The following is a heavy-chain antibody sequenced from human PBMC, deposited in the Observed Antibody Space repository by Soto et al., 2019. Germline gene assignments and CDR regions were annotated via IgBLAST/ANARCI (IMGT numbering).Heavy chain of an antibody. V-gene: IGHV3-23*01. CDR1: GFTFSRHT. CDR3: AKDDSGPVDY. Sequence: GGSLRLSCAASGFTFSRHTMNWVRQAPGKGLEWVSAISGSGGSTYYADSVKGRFTISRDNSENTLFLQMNSLRAEDTAVYYCAKDDSGPVDYWGQGTLVTVSS. CDR2: ISGSGGST. J-gene: IGHJ4*02. D-gene: IGHD6-19*01.